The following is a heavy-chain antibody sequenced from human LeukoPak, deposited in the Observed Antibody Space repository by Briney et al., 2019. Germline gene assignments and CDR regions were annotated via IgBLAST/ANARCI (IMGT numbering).Heavy chain of an antibody. CDR1: GYSFTSYW. D-gene: IGHD3-16*01. J-gene: IGHJ4*02. CDR2: IYPADSDT. Sequence: GESLKISCKASGYSFTSYWIAWVRQMPGKGLEWMGIIYPADSDTRYSPSFQGQVTISADKSISTAYLQWSSLKASDTAMYYCARGQSSYGYNSFDYWGQGTLVTVSS. V-gene: IGHV5-51*01. CDR3: ARGQSSYGYNSFDY.